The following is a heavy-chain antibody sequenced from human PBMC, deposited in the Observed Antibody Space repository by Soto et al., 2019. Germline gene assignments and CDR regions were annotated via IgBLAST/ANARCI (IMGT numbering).Heavy chain of an antibody. CDR1: GFTFSSYS. Sequence: GGSLRLSCAASGFTFSSYSMNWVRQAPGKGLEWVSYISSSSSTIYYADSVKGRFTISRDNAKNSLYLQMNSLRDEDTAVYYCARSQGRWELPYYFDYWGQGTLVTVSS. CDR2: ISSSSSTI. CDR3: ARSQGRWELPYYFDY. V-gene: IGHV3-48*02. J-gene: IGHJ4*02. D-gene: IGHD1-26*01.